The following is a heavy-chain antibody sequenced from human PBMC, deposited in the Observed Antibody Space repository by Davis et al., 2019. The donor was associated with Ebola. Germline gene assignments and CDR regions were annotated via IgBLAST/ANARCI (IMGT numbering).Heavy chain of an antibody. CDR3: ARVCCSSTSCWCYYYYGMDV. CDR2: INPNSGGT. V-gene: IGHV1-2*04. D-gene: IGHD2-2*01. Sequence: AASVKVSCKASGYTFTGYYMHWVRQAPGQGLEWMGWINPNSGGTNYAQKFQGWVTMTRDTSISTAYMELSRLRSDDTAVYYCARVCCSSTSCWCYYYYGMDVWGQGTTVTVSS. J-gene: IGHJ6*02. CDR1: GYTFTGYY.